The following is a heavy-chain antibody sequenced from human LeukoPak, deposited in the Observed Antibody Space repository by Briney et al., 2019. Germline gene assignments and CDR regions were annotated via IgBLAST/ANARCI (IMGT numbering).Heavy chain of an antibody. J-gene: IGHJ3*01. CDR1: GLTFSSYA. V-gene: IGHV3-23*01. CDR2: ISGSGGNT. CDR3: ARESEHSVSQVDFDL. D-gene: IGHD2-15*01. Sequence: GGSLRLSCAASGLTFSSYAMNWVRQAPGKGLEWVSAISGSGGNTYYADSVKGRFTISRDNSKNTLYLRMNSLRAEDTAVYYCARESEHSVSQVDFDLWGQGTMVTVSS.